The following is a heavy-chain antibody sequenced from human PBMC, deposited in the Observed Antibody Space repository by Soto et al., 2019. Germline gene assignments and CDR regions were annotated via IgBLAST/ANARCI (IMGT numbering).Heavy chain of an antibody. CDR2: IRNKVMTYTT. J-gene: IGHJ4*02. CDR3: AKYQPMTQPRPYFDY. Sequence: GGSLRLSCVASGFTFSDHYMDWVRQAPGKGLEWVGRIRNKVMTYTTEYAASVKGRFTVSRDDSRNTLYLQMNSLRAEDTAIYYCAKYQPMTQPRPYFDYWGQGTLVTV. V-gene: IGHV3-72*01. D-gene: IGHD3-22*01. CDR1: GFTFSDHY.